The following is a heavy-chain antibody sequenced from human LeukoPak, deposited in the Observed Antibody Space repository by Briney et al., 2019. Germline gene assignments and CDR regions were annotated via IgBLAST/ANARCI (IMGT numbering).Heavy chain of an antibody. D-gene: IGHD3-3*01. J-gene: IGHJ6*02. CDR2: IYYSGST. CDR1: GGSISSYY. Sequence: SSETLSLTCTVSGGSISSYYWSWIRQPPGKGLEWIGYIYYSGSTNYSPSLKSRVTISVDTSKNQFSLKLSSVTAADTAVYYCARDSSYYDFWSVKQRTDYYGMDVWGQGTTVTVSS. V-gene: IGHV4-59*01. CDR3: ARDSSYYDFWSVKQRTDYYGMDV.